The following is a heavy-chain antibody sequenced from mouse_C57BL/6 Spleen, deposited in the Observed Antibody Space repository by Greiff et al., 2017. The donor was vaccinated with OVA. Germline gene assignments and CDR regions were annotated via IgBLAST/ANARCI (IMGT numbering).Heavy chain of an antibody. Sequence: VQLVESGAELARPGASVKLSCKASGYTFTSYGISWVKQRTGQGLEWIGEIYPRSGNTYYNEKFKGKATLTADKSSSTAYMELRSLTSEDSAVYFCARGGDSSGYDYWGQGTTLTVSS. CDR2: IYPRSGNT. D-gene: IGHD3-2*02. CDR3: ARGGDSSGYDY. J-gene: IGHJ2*01. V-gene: IGHV1-81*01. CDR1: GYTFTSYG.